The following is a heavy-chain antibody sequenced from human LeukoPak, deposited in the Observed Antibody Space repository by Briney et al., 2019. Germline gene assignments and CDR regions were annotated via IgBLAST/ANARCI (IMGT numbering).Heavy chain of an antibody. D-gene: IGHD5-12*01. CDR2: ISSSSSTL. CDR3: AKAGDSGYDYYFDY. J-gene: IGHJ4*02. V-gene: IGHV3-48*04. CDR1: GFTFSSYS. Sequence: GGSLRLSCAASGFTFSSYSMNWVRQAPGKGLEWVSYISSSSSTLYYADSVKGRFTISRDNAKNSLYLQMNSLRAEDTAVYYCAKAGDSGYDYYFDYWGQGTLVTVSS.